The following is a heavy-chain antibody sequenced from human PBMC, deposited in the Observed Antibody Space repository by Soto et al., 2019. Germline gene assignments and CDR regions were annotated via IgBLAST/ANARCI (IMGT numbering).Heavy chain of an antibody. CDR3: ARGRRDGYNGFDY. D-gene: IGHD5-12*01. V-gene: IGHV4-31*03. Sequence: PSETLSLTCTVSGGSISSGGYYWSWIRQHPGKGLEWIGYIYYSGSTYYNPSLKSRVTISVDTSKNQFSLKLSSVTAADTAVYYCARGRRDGYNGFDYWGQGTLVTVSS. CDR2: IYYSGST. CDR1: GGSISSGGYY. J-gene: IGHJ4*02.